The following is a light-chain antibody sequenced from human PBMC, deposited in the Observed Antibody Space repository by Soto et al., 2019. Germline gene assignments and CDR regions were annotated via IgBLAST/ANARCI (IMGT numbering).Light chain of an antibody. CDR1: ESISTW. V-gene: IGKV1-5*03. CDR2: GAS. Sequence: GDRVTITCRASESISTWLAWYQQNPGKAPKLLIYGASSLESGVPPRFSGDGSGTEFTLTISSLQRDDFGIYYCQQYSRLWSFGQGTKVDIK. CDR3: QQYSRLWS. J-gene: IGKJ1*01.